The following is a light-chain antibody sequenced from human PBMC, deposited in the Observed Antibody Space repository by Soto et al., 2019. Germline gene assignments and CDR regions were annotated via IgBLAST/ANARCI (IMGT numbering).Light chain of an antibody. V-gene: IGKV3D-11*03. CDR3: HQRQSWPRT. CDR2: LAS. J-gene: IGKJ1*01. CDR1: QAVNTR. Sequence: IVLTHSPSTLSSFPCDRVTLSFMSSQAVNTRLAWYQHKPGQAPRLLIYLASNRAAGVPARFSGSGSGTDFTLTISNVEPEDFAVYYCHQRQSWPRTFGQGTKVDIK.